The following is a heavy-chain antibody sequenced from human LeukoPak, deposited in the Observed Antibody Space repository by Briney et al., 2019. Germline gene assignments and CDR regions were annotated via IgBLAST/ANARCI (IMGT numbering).Heavy chain of an antibody. CDR3: ARAEFGVVRYFDY. CDR1: GFTFSDYY. CDR2: ISSSGSTI. J-gene: IGHJ4*02. Sequence: GGSLRLSCAASGFTFSDYYMSWIRQAPGKGLEWVSYISSSGSTIYYADSVKGRFTISRDNAKDSLYLQMNSLRAEDTAVYYCARAEFGVVRYFDYWGQGTLVTVSS. D-gene: IGHD3-3*01. V-gene: IGHV3-11*01.